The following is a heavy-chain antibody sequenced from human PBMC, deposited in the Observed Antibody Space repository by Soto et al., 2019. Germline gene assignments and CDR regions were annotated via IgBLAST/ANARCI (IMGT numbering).Heavy chain of an antibody. CDR1: GFSFSSYG. CDR3: AKERRPWLTYYYYGMDV. CDR2: ISYDGSKE. Sequence: GGSLRLSCAASGFSFSSYGMHWVRQVPGQGPEWVAVISYDGSKETYADSVKGRFTISRDNSKNTLYLQMNSLRVEDTALYYCAKERRPWLTYYYYGMDVWGQGTSVTVSS. V-gene: IGHV3-30*18. D-gene: IGHD3-9*01. J-gene: IGHJ6*02.